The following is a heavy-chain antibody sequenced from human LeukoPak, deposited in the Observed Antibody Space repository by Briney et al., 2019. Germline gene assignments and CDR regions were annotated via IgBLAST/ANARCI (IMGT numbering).Heavy chain of an antibody. D-gene: IGHD3-10*01. CDR3: ARAMVRGVIPDY. CDR2: MSSNGGST. J-gene: IGHJ4*02. CDR1: GFTFSSYA. Sequence: PGGSLRLSCAASGFTFSSYAMHWARQAPGKGLEYVSAMSSNGGSTYYANSVKGRFTISRDNTKNTLYLQMGSLRAEDMAVYNCARAMVRGVIPDYWGQGTLVTVSS. V-gene: IGHV3-64*01.